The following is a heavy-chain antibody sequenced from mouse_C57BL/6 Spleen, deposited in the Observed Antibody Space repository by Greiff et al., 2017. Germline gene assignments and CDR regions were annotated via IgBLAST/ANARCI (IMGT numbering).Heavy chain of an antibody. V-gene: IGHV1-61*01. D-gene: IGHD1-1*01. CDR2: IYPSDSET. CDR3: ARKGQFITTVVAHWYFDV. J-gene: IGHJ1*03. Sequence: QVQLQQPGAELVRPGSSVKLSCKASGYTFTSYWMDWVKQRPGQGLEWIGNIYPSDSETPYNQKFKDKATLTVDKSSSTAYMQLSSLTSEDSAVYYCARKGQFITTVVAHWYFDVWGTGTTVTVSS. CDR1: GYTFTSYW.